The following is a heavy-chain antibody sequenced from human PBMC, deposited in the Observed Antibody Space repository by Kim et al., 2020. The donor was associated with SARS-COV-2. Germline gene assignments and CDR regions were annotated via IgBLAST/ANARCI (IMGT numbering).Heavy chain of an antibody. V-gene: IGHV3-43*02. CDR1: GFTFDDYA. CDR2: ISGDGGST. Sequence: GGSLRLSCAASGFTFDDYAMHWVRQAPGKGLEWVSLISGDGGSTYYADSVKGRFTISRDNSKNSLYLQMNSLRTEDTALYYCAKDPIRRYCSGGSCYSLIWFDPWGQGTLVTVSS. J-gene: IGHJ5*02. CDR3: AKDPIRRYCSGGSCYSLIWFDP. D-gene: IGHD2-15*01.